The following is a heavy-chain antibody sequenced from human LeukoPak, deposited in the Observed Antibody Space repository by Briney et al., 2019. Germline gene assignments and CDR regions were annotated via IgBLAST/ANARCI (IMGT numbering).Heavy chain of an antibody. J-gene: IGHJ6*01. Sequence: GGSLRLPCDASGLLYLGFAMTLARQAPGQGLEWVSSIGSDNKPHYSPSVKGRFAISRDNSKSMLFLQLNSLRAEDTALYYCARILHKYVAMGFCVRGTTVTVSS. CDR3: ARILHKYVAMGF. CDR1: GLLYLGFA. CDR2: IGSDNKP. D-gene: IGHD2-21*01. V-gene: IGHV3-23*05.